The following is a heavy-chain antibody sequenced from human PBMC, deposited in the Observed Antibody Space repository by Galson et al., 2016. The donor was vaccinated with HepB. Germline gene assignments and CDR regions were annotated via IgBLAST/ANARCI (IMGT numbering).Heavy chain of an antibody. J-gene: IGHJ6*02. CDR3: AKDDSCYYGSGSYSSLKYYYFYGVDV. V-gene: IGHV3-30*18. CDR2: ISYGGNNK. Sequence: SLRLSCAASGFTFSTCGMHWVRQAPGKGLEWVAVISYGGNNKYYADSVKGRFTISRDNSTNTLYLQMNSLRAEDTALYYCAKDDSCYYGSGSYSSLKYYYFYGVDVWGQGTAVTVSS. CDR1: GFTFSTCG. D-gene: IGHD3-10*01.